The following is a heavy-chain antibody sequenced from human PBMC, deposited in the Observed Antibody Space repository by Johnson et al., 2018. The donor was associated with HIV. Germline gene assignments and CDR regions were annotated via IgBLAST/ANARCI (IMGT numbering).Heavy chain of an antibody. V-gene: IGHV3-30*02. Sequence: QVQLVESGGGVVQPGGSLRLSCAASGFTFSSYGMHWVRQAPGKWLEWVAFILYDGSNKYYADSVEGRCTISRDNSKNTLYLQMNSLRDEDTALYYCATVYYDILTGYYYDAFDIWGQGTMVTVSS. D-gene: IGHD3-9*01. CDR3: ATVYYDILTGYYYDAFDI. J-gene: IGHJ3*02. CDR1: GFTFSSYG. CDR2: ILYDGSNK.